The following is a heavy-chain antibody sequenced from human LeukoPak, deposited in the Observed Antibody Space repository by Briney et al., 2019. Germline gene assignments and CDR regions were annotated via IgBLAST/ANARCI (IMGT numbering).Heavy chain of an antibody. CDR3: TTDFLIRWYYPNWYFDL. J-gene: IGHJ2*01. Sequence: GGSLRLSCAASGFTFSNAWMTWVRQAPGKGLEWVGRIKSKTDGGTTDYAAPVKGRFTISRDDSKNTLYLQMNSLKTEDTAVYYCTTDFLIRWYYPNWYFDLWGRGTLVTVSS. D-gene: IGHD4-23*01. CDR2: IKSKTDGGTT. V-gene: IGHV3-15*01. CDR1: GFTFSNAW.